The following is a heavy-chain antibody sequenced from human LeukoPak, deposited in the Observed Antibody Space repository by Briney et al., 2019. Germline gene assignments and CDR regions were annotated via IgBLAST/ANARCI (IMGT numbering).Heavy chain of an antibody. D-gene: IGHD2-15*01. Sequence: ASVKVSCKASGYTFTSYAMNWVRQAPGQGLEWMGWINTNTGNPTYAQGFTGRFVFSLDTSVSTAYLQISSLKAEDTAVYYCARRNGRYCSGGSCPGAFDIWGQGTMVTVSS. V-gene: IGHV7-4-1*02. J-gene: IGHJ3*02. CDR2: INTNTGNP. CDR1: GYTFTSYA. CDR3: ARRNGRYCSGGSCPGAFDI.